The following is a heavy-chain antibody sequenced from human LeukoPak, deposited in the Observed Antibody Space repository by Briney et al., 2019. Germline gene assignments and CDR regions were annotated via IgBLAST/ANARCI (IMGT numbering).Heavy chain of an antibody. V-gene: IGHV3-33*01. CDR1: GFTFNHYG. CDR3: VRDVAPSGQYYFDY. Sequence: PGGSLRLSCAASGFTFNHYGLHCVRQAPGKGLEWVAVISYDGSAKYYADSVKGRFDISRDDSKNTQDLQMNSLRADDTALYYCVRDVAPSGQYYFDYWGQGALVTVSS. J-gene: IGHJ4*02. CDR2: ISYDGSAK. D-gene: IGHD6-19*01.